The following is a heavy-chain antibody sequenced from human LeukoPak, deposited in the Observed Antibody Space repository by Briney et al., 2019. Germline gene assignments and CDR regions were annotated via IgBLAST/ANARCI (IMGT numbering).Heavy chain of an antibody. V-gene: IGHV4-34*01. Sequence: SETLSLTCAVYGGSFSGYYWSWIRQPPGKGLEWIGEINHSGSTNYNPSLKSRVTISVDTSKNQFSLKLSSVTAADTAVYYCAKGYSGYDWSLVDYWGQGTLVTVSS. J-gene: IGHJ4*02. CDR1: GGSFSGYY. CDR3: AKGYSGYDWSLVDY. D-gene: IGHD5-12*01. CDR2: INHSGST.